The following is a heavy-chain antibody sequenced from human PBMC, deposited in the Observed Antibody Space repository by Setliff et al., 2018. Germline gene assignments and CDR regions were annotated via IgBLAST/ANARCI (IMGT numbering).Heavy chain of an antibody. CDR1: GGTFSSYA. J-gene: IGHJ4*02. D-gene: IGHD4-17*01. Sequence: GASVKVSCKASGGTFSSYAISWVRQTPGQGLEWMGGIIPILGIANYAQKFQGRVTITADESTSTAYMELSSLRSEDTAVYYCARVYTLTIPPDYWGQGTLVTVSS. CDR3: ARVYTLTIPPDY. CDR2: IIPILGIA. V-gene: IGHV1-69*10.